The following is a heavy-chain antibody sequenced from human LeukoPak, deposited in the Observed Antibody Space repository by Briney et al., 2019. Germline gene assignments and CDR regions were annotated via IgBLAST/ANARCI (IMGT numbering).Heavy chain of an antibody. J-gene: IGHJ6*02. D-gene: IGHD3-3*01. Sequence: SETLSLTCTVSGGSISSGGYYWSWIRQHPGKGLEWIGYIYYSGSTYYNPSLKSRVTISVDTSKNQFSLKLSSVTAADTAVYYCARDNTIYGMDVWGQGTTATVSS. CDR2: IYYSGST. CDR3: ARDNTIYGMDV. CDR1: GGSISSGGYY. V-gene: IGHV4-31*03.